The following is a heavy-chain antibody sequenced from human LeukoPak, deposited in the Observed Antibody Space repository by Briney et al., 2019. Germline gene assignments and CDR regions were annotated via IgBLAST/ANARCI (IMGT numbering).Heavy chain of an antibody. CDR3: SKPYVEYQLLSSFYY. V-gene: IGHV3-23*01. D-gene: IGHD2-2*01. CDR1: GFTSSSYA. CDR2: ISGSGGST. Sequence: GGSLRLSCAASGFTSSSYAMSWVRQAPGEGLEWVSGISGSGGSTYYADSVKGRFTISRDNSKNTLYLQMNSLRAEDTAVYYISKPYVEYQLLSSFYYWGQGTLVTVSS. J-gene: IGHJ4*02.